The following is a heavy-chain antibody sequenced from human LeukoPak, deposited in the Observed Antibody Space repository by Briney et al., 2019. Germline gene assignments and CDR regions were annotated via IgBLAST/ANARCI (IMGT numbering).Heavy chain of an antibody. V-gene: IGHV4-59*12. J-gene: IGHJ6*03. Sequence: SETLSLNCTVSGGSISSYYWSWIRQPPGKGLEWIGYIYYSGSTNYNPSLKSRVTMSVDTSKNQFSLKLSSVTAADTAAYYCARDLIAAAGKTYYYYYMDVWGKGTTVTVSS. CDR1: GGSISSYY. D-gene: IGHD6-13*01. CDR3: ARDLIAAAGKTYYYYYMDV. CDR2: IYYSGST.